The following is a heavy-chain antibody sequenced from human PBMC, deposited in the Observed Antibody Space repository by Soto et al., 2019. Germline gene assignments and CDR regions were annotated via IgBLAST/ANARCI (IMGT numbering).Heavy chain of an antibody. V-gene: IGHV3-23*01. CDR3: AKAPISLDGSGYYFASFDY. Sequence: DVQLLESGGALVQLGGSLRLSCAASGFTFSRYAMNWVRQAPGKGLEWVSTLSGSGSGSYYPDSLRGRFTISRDNSKNTLYLQMNTLRAEDTAVYYCAKAPISLDGSGYYFASFDYWGHGTRVTVSS. CDR2: LSGSGSGS. CDR1: GFTFSRYA. J-gene: IGHJ4*01. D-gene: IGHD3-22*01.